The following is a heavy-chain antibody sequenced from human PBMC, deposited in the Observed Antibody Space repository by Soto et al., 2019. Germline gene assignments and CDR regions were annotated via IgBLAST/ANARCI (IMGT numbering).Heavy chain of an antibody. D-gene: IGHD5-18*01. J-gene: IGHJ6*02. CDR2: ISYDGSNK. Sequence: GGSLRLSCAASGFTFSSYGMHWVRQAPGKGLEWVAVISYDGSNKYYADSVKGRFTISRDNSKNTLYLQMNSLRAEDTAVYYCAKDARGYSDYYGMEVGGQGATVKVSS. CDR3: AKDARGYSDYYGMEV. CDR1: GFTFSSYG. V-gene: IGHV3-30*18.